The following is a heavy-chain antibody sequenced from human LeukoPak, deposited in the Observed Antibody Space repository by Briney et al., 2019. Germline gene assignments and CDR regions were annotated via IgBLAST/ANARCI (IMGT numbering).Heavy chain of an antibody. CDR2: ISSSSSYI. V-gene: IGHV3-21*04. CDR3: AKEMGVVVVAALYYYYYYMDV. CDR1: GFTFSSYS. D-gene: IGHD2-15*01. J-gene: IGHJ6*03. Sequence: PGGSLRLSCAASGFTFSSYSMNWVRQAPGKGLEWVSSISSSSSYIYYADSVKGRFTISRDNSKNTLYLQMNSLRAEDTAVYYCAKEMGVVVVAALYYYYYYMDVWGKGTTVTVSS.